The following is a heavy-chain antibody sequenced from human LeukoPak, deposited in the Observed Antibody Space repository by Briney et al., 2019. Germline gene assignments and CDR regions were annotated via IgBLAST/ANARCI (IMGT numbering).Heavy chain of an antibody. Sequence: SETLSLTCSVSGYSISSGYYWGWIRQPPGKGLEWIGSIYHSGSTYYNPSLKSRVTISVDTSKNQFSLKLSSVTAADTAVYYCARGLRSIAAADRDWFDPWGQGTLVTVSS. CDR2: IYHSGST. CDR1: GYSISSGYY. J-gene: IGHJ5*02. CDR3: ARGLRSIAAADRDWFDP. V-gene: IGHV4-38-2*02. D-gene: IGHD6-13*01.